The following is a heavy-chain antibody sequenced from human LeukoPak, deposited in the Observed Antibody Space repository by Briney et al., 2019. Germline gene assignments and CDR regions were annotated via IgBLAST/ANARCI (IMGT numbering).Heavy chain of an antibody. CDR3: VKDQHCSTITCATRPGLEP. V-gene: IGHV3-64D*06. Sequence: PGGSRRLSCSAAGFTFGNYAMHCVRQAPGKGLEFVSSIISTGRSTNYPDSVKDRFSISRDNSKTKVYMQMTSLRADDTAVYYCVKDQHCSTITCATRPGLEPWGQGTSVTVSS. J-gene: IGHJ5*02. D-gene: IGHD2-2*01. CDR1: GFTFGNYA. CDR2: IISTGRST.